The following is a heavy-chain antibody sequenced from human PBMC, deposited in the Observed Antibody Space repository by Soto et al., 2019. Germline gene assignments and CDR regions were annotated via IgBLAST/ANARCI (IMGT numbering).Heavy chain of an antibody. J-gene: IGHJ4*02. CDR3: ATLLVIAVAATDY. CDR2: ISGSGGST. V-gene: IGHV3-23*01. D-gene: IGHD6-19*01. CDR1: GFTFSSYA. Sequence: RRLSCAASGFTFSSYAMSWVRQAPGKGLEWVSAISGSGGSTYYADSVKGRFTISRDNSKNTLYLQMNSLRAEDTAVYYCATLLVIAVAATDYWGQGTLVTVSS.